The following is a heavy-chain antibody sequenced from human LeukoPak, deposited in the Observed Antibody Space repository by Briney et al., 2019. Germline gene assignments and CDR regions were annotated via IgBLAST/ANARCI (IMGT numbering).Heavy chain of an antibody. CDR1: GGSFSGYY. CDR3: ARHTWNLWDAFDI. Sequence: SETLSLTCAVYGGSFSGYYWSWIRQPPGKGLEWIGEINHSGSTNYNPSLKSRVTISVDTSKNQFSLKLSSVTAADTAVYYCARHTWNLWDAFDIWGQGTMVTVSS. D-gene: IGHD1-20*01. J-gene: IGHJ3*02. CDR2: INHSGST. V-gene: IGHV4-34*01.